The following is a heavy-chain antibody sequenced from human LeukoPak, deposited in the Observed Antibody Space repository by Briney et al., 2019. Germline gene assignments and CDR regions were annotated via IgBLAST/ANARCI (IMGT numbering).Heavy chain of an antibody. CDR3: ATGRLQPAH. Sequence: PGGSLRLSCVVTGISFSGSWMTWVRQAPGRGLESVANINEDGSVTYFVDSVKGRFAISGDNANNSVFLQLKSLRAEDTAVYYCATGRLQPAHWGQGTLVTVSS. J-gene: IGHJ4*02. CDR2: INEDGSVT. V-gene: IGHV3-7*01. CDR1: GISFSGSW. D-gene: IGHD5-24*01.